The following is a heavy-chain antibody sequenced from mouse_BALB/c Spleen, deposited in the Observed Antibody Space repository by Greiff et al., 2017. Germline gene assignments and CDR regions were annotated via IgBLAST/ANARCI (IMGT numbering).Heavy chain of an antibody. CDR3: ARNDDGRGYAMDY. V-gene: IGHV2-2*02. Sequence: QVQLKQSGPGLVQPSQSLSITCTVSGFSLTSYGVHWVRQSPGKGLEWLGVIWSGGSTNYNAAFISRLSISKDNSKSQVFFKMNSLQANDTAIYYCARNDDGRGYAMDYWGQGTSVTVSS. CDR2: IWSGGST. CDR1: GFSLTSYG. D-gene: IGHD2-3*01. J-gene: IGHJ4*01.